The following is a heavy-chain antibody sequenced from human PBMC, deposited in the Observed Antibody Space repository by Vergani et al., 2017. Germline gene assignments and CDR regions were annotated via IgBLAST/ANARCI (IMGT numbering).Heavy chain of an antibody. CDR3: ARLSYDTTPYLQGGYDC. V-gene: IGHV4-39*01. Sequence: QLHLQESGPGLVKPSETLSLTCTVSGGSITSSSYYWGWIRQPPGKGLDWIGNIYHSGGAYYNPSLKGRVTISVDTSKNQFSLEVTSVTAADTAIYYCARLSYDTTPYLQGGYDCRGQGTLVSVSS. CDR2: IYHSGGA. D-gene: IGHD3-22*01. CDR1: GGSITSSSYY. J-gene: IGHJ4*02.